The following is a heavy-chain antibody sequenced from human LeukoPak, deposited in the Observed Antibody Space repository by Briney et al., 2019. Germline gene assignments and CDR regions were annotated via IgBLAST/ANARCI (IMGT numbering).Heavy chain of an antibody. CDR1: GGTFSSYA. CDR2: IIPIFGTA. V-gene: IGHV1-69*13. D-gene: IGHD1-26*01. J-gene: IGHJ4*02. Sequence: GASVKVSCKASGGTFSSYAISWVRRAPGQGLEWMGGIIPIFGTANYAQKFQGRVTITADESTSTAYMELSSLRSEDTAVYYCAVPPATQYYFDYWGQGTLVTVSS. CDR3: AVPPATQYYFDY.